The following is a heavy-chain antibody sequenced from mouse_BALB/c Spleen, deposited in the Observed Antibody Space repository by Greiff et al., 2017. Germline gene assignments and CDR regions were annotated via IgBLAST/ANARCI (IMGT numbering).Heavy chain of an antibody. V-gene: IGHV3-6*01. CDR1: GYSITSGYY. Sequence: VQLKESGPGLVKPSQSLSLTCSVTGYSITSGYYWNWIRQFPGNKLEWMGYISYDGSNNYNPSLKNRISITRDTSKNQFFLQLNSVTTEDTATYYCARGRGYGLAYWGQGTLVTVSA. D-gene: IGHD2-2*01. J-gene: IGHJ3*01. CDR2: ISYDGSN. CDR3: ARGRGYGLAY.